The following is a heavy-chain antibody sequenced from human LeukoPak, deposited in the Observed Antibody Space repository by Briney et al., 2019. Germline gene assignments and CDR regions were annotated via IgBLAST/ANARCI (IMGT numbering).Heavy chain of an antibody. CDR3: ARGYQLVYFDY. CDR2: LYYSGST. CDR1: GGSISSSIYY. J-gene: IGHJ4*02. Sequence: SETLPLTCSVSGGSISSSIYYWGWIRQPPGKGLEWIGSLYYSGSTYYNPSLKSRVTISVDTSKNQFSLKLSSVTAADTAVYYCARGYQLVYFDYWGQGTLVTVSS. D-gene: IGHD1-1*01. V-gene: IGHV4-39*07.